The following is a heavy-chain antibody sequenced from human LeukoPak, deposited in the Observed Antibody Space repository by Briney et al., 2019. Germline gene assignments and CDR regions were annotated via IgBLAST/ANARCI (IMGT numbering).Heavy chain of an antibody. Sequence: PGGSLRLSCAASGFTFSSYAMSWVRQAPGKGLEWVSAISGSGGSTHYVDSVKGRFTISRDNSKNTLYLQMNSLRAEDTAIYYCAKDGGGYSSISDYFDYWGQGTLVTVSS. CDR3: AKDGGGYSSISDYFDY. V-gene: IGHV3-23*01. J-gene: IGHJ4*02. CDR2: ISGSGGST. CDR1: GFTFSSYA. D-gene: IGHD6-19*01.